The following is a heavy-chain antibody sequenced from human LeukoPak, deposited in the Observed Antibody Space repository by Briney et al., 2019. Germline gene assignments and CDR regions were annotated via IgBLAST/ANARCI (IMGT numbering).Heavy chain of an antibody. Sequence: GGSLRLSCAASGFXFSTYAMSWVRQAPGKGLEWVSTISGSGSNTYFVDSVKGRFTISRDNSKNTLYLQMNSLRAEDTAVYYCAKRSYGYCDYWGRGTLVTVSS. J-gene: IGHJ4*02. V-gene: IGHV3-23*01. CDR3: AKRSYGYCDY. D-gene: IGHD5-18*01. CDR1: GFXFSTYA. CDR2: ISGSGSNT.